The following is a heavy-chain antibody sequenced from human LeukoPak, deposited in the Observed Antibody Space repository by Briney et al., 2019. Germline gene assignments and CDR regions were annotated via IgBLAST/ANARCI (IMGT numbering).Heavy chain of an antibody. CDR1: GFTFSSYA. CDR2: VSGSGDST. Sequence: GGSLRLSCAASGFTFSSYAMSWVRQAPGKGLEWISAVSGSGDSTNYADSVKGRFTISRDNSKNTLYLQMNSLRAEDTAVYYCARDPGYCSSTSCYKPPGYYYGMDVWGQGATVTVSS. CDR3: ARDPGYCSSTSCYKPPGYYYGMDV. J-gene: IGHJ6*02. D-gene: IGHD2-2*02. V-gene: IGHV3-23*01.